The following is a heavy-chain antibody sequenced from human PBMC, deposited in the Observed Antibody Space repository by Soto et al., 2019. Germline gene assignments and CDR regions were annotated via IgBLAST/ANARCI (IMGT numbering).Heavy chain of an antibody. V-gene: IGHV4-61*08. Sequence: QVLLRESGPGLVKPSETLALTCAVSGDSVSSSDFYWTWIRQPPGKPLEWIGYVYSTGSTSSSPSLKSRVDISVETSENQFSLKLRSVTAADAAVYFCARVSKLVAPKDGKRAYFFAMAVWGHGTTVTVS. CDR2: VYSTGST. CDR1: GDSVSSSDFY. D-gene: IGHD6-6*01. CDR3: ARVSKLVAPKDGKRAYFFAMAV. J-gene: IGHJ6*02.